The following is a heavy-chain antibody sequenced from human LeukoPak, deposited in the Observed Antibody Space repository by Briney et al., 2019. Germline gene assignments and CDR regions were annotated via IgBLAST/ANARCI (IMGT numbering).Heavy chain of an antibody. Sequence: GGALRLSRSGSWFTLCRYSMSWGRQGPGEGVGGGFAISGSGGSTYYADSLKGRFTISRDNAKNSLYLQMISLRAEDTAVYYCARVAFRLYVMDVWGQGTTVTVSS. CDR3: ARVAFRLYVMDV. V-gene: IGHV3-23*01. CDR1: WFTLCRYS. J-gene: IGHJ6*02. CDR2: ISGSGGST.